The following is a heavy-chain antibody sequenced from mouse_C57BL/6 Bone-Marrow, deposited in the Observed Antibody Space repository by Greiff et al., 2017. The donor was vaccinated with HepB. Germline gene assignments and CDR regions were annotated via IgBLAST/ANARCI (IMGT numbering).Heavy chain of an antibody. CDR3: ARIYYGNPYYAMDY. V-gene: IGHV1-69*01. D-gene: IGHD2-1*01. Sequence: QVQLQQPGAELVMPGASVKLSCKASGYTFTSYWMHWVKQRPGQGLEWIGEIDPSDSYTNYNQKFKGKSTLTVDKSSSTAYMQLSSLTSEDSAVYYCARIYYGNPYYAMDYWGQGTSVTVSS. J-gene: IGHJ4*01. CDR1: GYTFTSYW. CDR2: IDPSDSYT.